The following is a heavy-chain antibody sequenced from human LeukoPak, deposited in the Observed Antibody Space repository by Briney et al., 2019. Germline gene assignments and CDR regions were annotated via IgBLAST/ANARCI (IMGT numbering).Heavy chain of an antibody. D-gene: IGHD3-9*01. Sequence: GASVKVSCKASGYTFTGYYMHWVRQAPGQGLEWMGWINPNSGGTNYAQKFQGRVTMTRDTSISTAYMELSSLRSEDTAVYYCATTNYDILTGLDPWGQGTLVTVSS. V-gene: IGHV1-2*02. CDR2: INPNSGGT. CDR1: GYTFTGYY. CDR3: ATTNYDILTGLDP. J-gene: IGHJ5*02.